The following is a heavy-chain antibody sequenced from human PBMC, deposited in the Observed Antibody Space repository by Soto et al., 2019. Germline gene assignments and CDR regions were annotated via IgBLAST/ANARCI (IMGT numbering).Heavy chain of an antibody. J-gene: IGHJ6*02. CDR1: GYSFSSHA. CDR2: IHAGNGNT. CDR3: AGCASVTGPVSFYYNGLDV. Sequence: QVQLVQSGAEVKKPGASVKVSCKASGYSFSSHAIHWVRQAPGQRLEWMGWIHAGNGNTKYSQKFQGRVTITRDSTASRADVELSRLISENTAVYYCAGCASVTGPVSFYYNGLDVWGQGTRVAVSS. V-gene: IGHV1-3*01. D-gene: IGHD2-8*02.